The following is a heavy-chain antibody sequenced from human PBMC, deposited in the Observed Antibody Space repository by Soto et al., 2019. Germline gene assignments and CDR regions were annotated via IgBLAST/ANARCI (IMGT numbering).Heavy chain of an antibody. CDR3: VTDCHRRLFH. Sequence: GGSLRLGCTASGLSLPDVWPTWARQGPGEGRGWVANINLAASQTNYVDCVRGRFTISRDNVQTVVYLQMNSLRVDVTDVSYCVTDCHRRLFHWGQGALVTVSS. J-gene: IGHJ4*02. D-gene: IGHD3-10*02. CDR2: INLAASQT. CDR1: GLSLPDVW. V-gene: IGHV3-7*01.